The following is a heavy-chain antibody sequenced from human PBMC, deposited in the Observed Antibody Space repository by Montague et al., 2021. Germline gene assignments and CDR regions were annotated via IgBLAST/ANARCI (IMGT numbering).Heavy chain of an antibody. CDR1: GDSITTYS. Sequence: SQTLSLTCTVFGDSITTYSWSWIRQPAGTGLEWIGRLSHGGSTNSNPSPTSRVSLSVDTSKNQFSLKLSSVTAADTAVYFCAGDTVGTSGYFYYYYMDVWGKGTTVTVSS. V-gene: IGHV4-4*07. CDR3: AGDTVGTSGYFYYYYMDV. D-gene: IGHD1-14*01. J-gene: IGHJ6*03. CDR2: LSHGGST.